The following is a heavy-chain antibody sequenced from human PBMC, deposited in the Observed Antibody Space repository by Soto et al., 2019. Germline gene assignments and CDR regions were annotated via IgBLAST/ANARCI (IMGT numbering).Heavy chain of an antibody. CDR3: ARSSSAWFADS. Sequence: QVQLVQSGPEVKRPGSSEKVSCKSSGDTFSTDAISWVRQAPGEGLEWMGGIIPITETPNYLQRFQGRVTITADESTSTSYMELTSLRSEDTAMYFCARSSSAWFADSWGQGTLVTVSS. CDR2: IIPITETP. D-gene: IGHD6-19*01. J-gene: IGHJ5*02. CDR1: GDTFSTDA. V-gene: IGHV1-69*12.